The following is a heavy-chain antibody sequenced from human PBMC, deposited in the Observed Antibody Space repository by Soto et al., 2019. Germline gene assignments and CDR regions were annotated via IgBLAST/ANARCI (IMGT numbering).Heavy chain of an antibody. D-gene: IGHD4-4*01. J-gene: IGHJ6*04. CDR1: GFTFSSYA. Sequence: GGSLRLSCAASGFTFSSYAMHLVRQAPGKGLEWGAFISYDGSNKYYADSVKGRFTISRDNSKNTLYLQMSSLRAEDTAVYSCAANYSSPHYGREVQGRGSRLTVS. CDR3: AANYSSPHYGREV. V-gene: IGHV3-30-3*01. CDR2: ISYDGSNK.